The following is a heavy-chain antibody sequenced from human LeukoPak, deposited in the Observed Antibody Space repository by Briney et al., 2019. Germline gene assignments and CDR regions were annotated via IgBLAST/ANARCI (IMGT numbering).Heavy chain of an antibody. Sequence: PGGSLRLSCAASGFAFHAFDMYWVRQAPGKGLEWVSRINSDGGKTYYADSVKGRFTISRDNSKNTLYLQMNSLRAEDTAVYYCARDRGWNYGMDVWGQGTTVTVSS. CDR2: INSDGGKT. D-gene: IGHD6-19*01. V-gene: IGHV3-NL1*01. CDR1: GFAFHAFD. J-gene: IGHJ6*02. CDR3: ARDRGWNYGMDV.